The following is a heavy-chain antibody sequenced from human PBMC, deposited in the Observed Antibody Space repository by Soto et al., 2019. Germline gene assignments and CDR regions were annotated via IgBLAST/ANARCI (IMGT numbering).Heavy chain of an antibody. J-gene: IGHJ5*02. D-gene: IGHD6-6*01. CDR3: AKDLTRQLAYWLDP. Sequence: ASVKVSCKTSGYTFTDYAILWVRQAPGQALEWLGWIAAGNGNTRFSQKFQGRVTLTRDTSIATAYLTLTSLTSDDTALYYCAKDLTRQLAYWLDPWGQGTQVTVSS. CDR1: GYTFTDYA. CDR2: IAAGNGNT. V-gene: IGHV1-3*01.